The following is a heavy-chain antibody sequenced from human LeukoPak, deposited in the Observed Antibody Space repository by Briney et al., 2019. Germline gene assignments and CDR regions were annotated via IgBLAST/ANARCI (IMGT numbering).Heavy chain of an antibody. CDR2: IYHSGST. CDR1: GGSFSGYY. Sequence: SETLSLTCAVYGGSFSGYYWSWIRQPPGKGLEWIGYIYHSGSTYYNASLKSRVTISVDRSKNQFSLKLSSVTAADTAVYYCARGKGDYYYYGMDVWGQGTTVTVSS. CDR3: ARGKGDYYYYGMDV. V-gene: IGHV4-34*01. J-gene: IGHJ6*02.